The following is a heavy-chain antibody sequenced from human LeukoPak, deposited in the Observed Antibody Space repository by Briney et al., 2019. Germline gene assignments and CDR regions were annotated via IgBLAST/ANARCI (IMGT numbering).Heavy chain of an antibody. V-gene: IGHV1-46*01. CDR1: GYTFTSYY. Sequence: GASVKVSCKASGYTFTSYYMHWVRQAPGQGLEWMGIINPSGGSTSYAQKFQGRVTMTRDTSTSTVYMELSSRRSEDTAAYYCARGSNWNGFLDFWGPGTMVTVSS. D-gene: IGHD1-20*01. J-gene: IGHJ4*02. CDR2: INPSGGST. CDR3: ARGSNWNGFLDF.